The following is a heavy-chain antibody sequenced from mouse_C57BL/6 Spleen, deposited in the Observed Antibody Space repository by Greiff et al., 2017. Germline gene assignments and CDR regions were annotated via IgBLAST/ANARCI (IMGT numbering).Heavy chain of an antibody. CDR1: GFTFSSYG. CDR2: ISSGGSYT. Sequence: DVKLVESGGDLVKPGGSLKLSCAASGFTFSSYGMSWVRQTPDKRLEWVATISSGGSYTYYPDSVKGRFTISRDNAKNTLYLQMSSLKSEDTAMYYCAKELRGAMDYWGQGTSVTVSS. CDR3: AKELRGAMDY. D-gene: IGHD4-1*01. V-gene: IGHV5-6*02. J-gene: IGHJ4*01.